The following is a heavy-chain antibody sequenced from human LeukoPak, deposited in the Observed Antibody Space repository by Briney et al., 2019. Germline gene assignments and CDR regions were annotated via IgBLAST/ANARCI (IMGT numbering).Heavy chain of an antibody. Sequence: GWSLRLSCAASGFTFSSYAMIWVRQAPGKGLEWVSAISGSGGGTYYADSVKGRFTISRDNSKNTLYLQMNSLSAEDTAVYYCAKVRTSGWSPFDYWGQGTLVTVTS. CDR3: AKVRTSGWSPFDY. CDR2: ISGSGGGT. CDR1: GFTFSSYA. V-gene: IGHV3-23*01. J-gene: IGHJ4*02. D-gene: IGHD6-19*01.